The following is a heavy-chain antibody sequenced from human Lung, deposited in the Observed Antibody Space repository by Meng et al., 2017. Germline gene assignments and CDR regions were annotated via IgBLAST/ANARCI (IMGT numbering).Heavy chain of an antibody. CDR1: VYTFSTYT. V-gene: IGHV1-3*01. Sequence: QVQLVQSGAEVKTPGASVKASCKASVYTFSTYTMHWVRQAPGQRLEWMGWINDGNGNTKFSQKFQGRVTITRDTSASTAYMELSSLRSEDTAVYDCARDAAMVKGGDYWGQGTLVTVSS. J-gene: IGHJ4*02. CDR2: INDGNGNT. D-gene: IGHD5-18*01. CDR3: ARDAAMVKGGDY.